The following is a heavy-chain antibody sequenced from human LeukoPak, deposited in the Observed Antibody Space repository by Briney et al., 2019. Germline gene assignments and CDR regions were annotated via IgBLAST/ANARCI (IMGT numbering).Heavy chain of an antibody. D-gene: IGHD3-22*01. J-gene: IGHJ4*02. Sequence: GGSLRLSCAASGFTFSDYYMSWIRQAPGKGLEWVSYISSSGSTIYYADSVKGRFTISRDNAKNSLYLQMKSLRAENTAVYYCARRINYYDSSGYYPSDYWGQGTLVTVSS. CDR1: GFTFSDYY. CDR3: ARRINYYDSSGYYPSDY. V-gene: IGHV3-11*01. CDR2: ISSSGSTI.